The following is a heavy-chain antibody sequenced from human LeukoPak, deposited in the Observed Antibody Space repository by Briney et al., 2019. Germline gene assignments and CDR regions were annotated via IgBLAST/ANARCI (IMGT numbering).Heavy chain of an antibody. CDR3: ARAGPDYGSGSDFDY. D-gene: IGHD3-10*01. J-gene: IGHJ4*02. CDR1: GYTFTSYG. Sequence: ASVKVSCKASGYTFTSYGISWVRQAHGQGIEWMGWNSAYNGNTNYAQKLQGRVTMTTDTTKRTAYMELRSLRSDDTAVYYCARAGPDYGSGSDFDYWGQGTLVTVSS. CDR2: NSAYNGNT. V-gene: IGHV1-18*01.